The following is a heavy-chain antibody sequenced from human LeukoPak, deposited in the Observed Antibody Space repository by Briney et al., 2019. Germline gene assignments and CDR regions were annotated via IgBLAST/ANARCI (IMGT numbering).Heavy chain of an antibody. CDR2: IWYDGSNK. D-gene: IGHD6-6*01. CDR3: ARDVAARPSFWYYYYGMDV. Sequence: GGSLRLSCAASGFTFSSYGMPWVRQAPGKGLEWVAVIWYDGSNKYYADSVKGRFTISRDNSKNTLYLQMNSLRAEDTAVYYCARDVAARPSFWYYYYGMDVWGQGTTVTVSS. V-gene: IGHV3-33*01. CDR1: GFTFSSYG. J-gene: IGHJ6*02.